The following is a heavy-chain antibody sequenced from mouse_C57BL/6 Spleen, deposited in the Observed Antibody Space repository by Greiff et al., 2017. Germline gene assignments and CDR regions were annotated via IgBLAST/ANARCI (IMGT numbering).Heavy chain of an antibody. Sequence: VQLQQSGPELVKPGASVKIPCKASGYTFTDYNMDWVKQSHGKSLEWIGDINPNNGGTIYNQKFKGKATLTVDKSSSTAYMELRSLTSEDTAVYYCARSVYYDYDDGWYFDVWGTGTTVTVSS. CDR1: GYTFTDYN. J-gene: IGHJ1*03. D-gene: IGHD2-4*01. V-gene: IGHV1-18*01. CDR2: INPNNGGT. CDR3: ARSVYYDYDDGWYFDV.